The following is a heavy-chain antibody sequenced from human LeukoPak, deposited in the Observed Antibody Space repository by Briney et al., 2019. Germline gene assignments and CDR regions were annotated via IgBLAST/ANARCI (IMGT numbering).Heavy chain of an antibody. CDR1: GYTFTVYY. CDR2: INPNSGGT. V-gene: IGHV1-2*02. Sequence: ASVKVSCKASGYTFTVYYMHWVRQAPGQGLEWMRWINPNSGGTNYAQKFQGRVTMTRDTSISTAYMELSRLRSDDTGVYYCARDFPRYCSGGSCYSFGYGGQGTLVSVSS. D-gene: IGHD2-15*01. J-gene: IGHJ4*02. CDR3: ARDFPRYCSGGSCYSFGY.